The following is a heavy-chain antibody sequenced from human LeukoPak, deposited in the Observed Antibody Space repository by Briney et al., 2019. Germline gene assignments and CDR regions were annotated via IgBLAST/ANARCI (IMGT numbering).Heavy chain of an antibody. J-gene: IGHJ4*02. Sequence: PGGSLRLSCAASGFTFSSYWMSWVRQAPGKGLEWVANIKQDGSEKYYVDSVKGRFTISRDNAKNSLYLQMNSLRAEDTAVYYCAKDDYYYDSSGYFDYWGQGTLVTVSS. CDR3: AKDDYYYDSSGYFDY. V-gene: IGHV3-7*01. D-gene: IGHD3-22*01. CDR1: GFTFSSYW. CDR2: IKQDGSEK.